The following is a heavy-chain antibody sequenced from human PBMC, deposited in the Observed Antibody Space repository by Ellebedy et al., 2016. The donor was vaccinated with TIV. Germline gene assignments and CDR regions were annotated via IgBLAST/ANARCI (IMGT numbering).Heavy chain of an antibody. J-gene: IGHJ4*02. CDR3: ARSTVRGKYYFDY. CDR1: GYTFTSYY. D-gene: IGHD3-10*01. Sequence: AASVKVSCKASGYTFTSYYMHWVRQAPGLGLEWMGIINPSGGSTSYAQKFQGRITVTRDTSTSTLYMELSSLRSEDTAVYNCARSTVRGKYYFDYWGQGTLVTVSS. CDR2: INPSGGST. V-gene: IGHV1-46*01.